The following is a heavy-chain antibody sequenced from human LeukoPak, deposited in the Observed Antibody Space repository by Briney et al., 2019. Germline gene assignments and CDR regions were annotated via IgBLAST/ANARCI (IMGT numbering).Heavy chain of an antibody. CDR2: IYYSGST. CDR1: GGSISSYY. J-gene: IGHJ4*02. V-gene: IGHV4-59*01. Sequence: SETLSLTCTVSGGSISSYYWSWIRQPPGKGLEWIGYIYYSGSTNYNPSLKSRVTISVDTSKNQFSLKLSSVTAADTAVYYCARDRVGYYDSSAAGEFDYWCQGTLVTVSS. CDR3: ARDRVGYYDSSAAGEFDY. D-gene: IGHD3-22*01.